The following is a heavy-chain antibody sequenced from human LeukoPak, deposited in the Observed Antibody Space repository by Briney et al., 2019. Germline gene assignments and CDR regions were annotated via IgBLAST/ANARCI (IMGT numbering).Heavy chain of an antibody. J-gene: IGHJ4*02. Sequence: PGRSLRLSCAASGFTFSSYGMHWVRQAPGKGLEWVAVIRYDGSNKYYADSVKGRFTISRDNSKNTLYLQMNSLRAEDTAVYYCARGGDSSSPLFDYWGQGTLVTVSS. CDR2: IRYDGSNK. CDR1: GFTFSSYG. CDR3: ARGGDSSSPLFDY. D-gene: IGHD6-6*01. V-gene: IGHV3-33*01.